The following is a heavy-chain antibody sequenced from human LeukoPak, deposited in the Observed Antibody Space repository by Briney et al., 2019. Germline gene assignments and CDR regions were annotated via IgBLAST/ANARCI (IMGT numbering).Heavy chain of an antibody. J-gene: IGHJ4*01. Sequence: PGGSLRLSCEASGFPFGDYVMSWVRQAPGKGLEWIAYINHSAEMIFYPDFVKGRFTISRDNAKNSLYLQMNALRYEDTAIYYCARDHDWAFDLWGQGTLVTVSS. CDR2: INHSAEMI. D-gene: IGHD3-9*01. V-gene: IGHV3-48*02. CDR3: ARDHDWAFDL. CDR1: GFPFGDYV.